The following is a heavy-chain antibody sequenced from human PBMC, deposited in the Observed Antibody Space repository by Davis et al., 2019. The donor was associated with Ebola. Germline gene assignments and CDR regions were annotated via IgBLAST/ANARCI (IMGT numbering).Heavy chain of an antibody. CDR1: GYSFTNYW. CDR3: ARHPRQDFWTTSNWFDP. Sequence: GESLKISCKGSGYSFTNYWIGWVRQMPGKGLEWMGIFYPGDSATRYSPSFQGQVTISADKSSNTAYLQWSNLQAADTAMYYCARHPRQDFWTTSNWFDPWGQGTLVTVSS. V-gene: IGHV5-51*01. J-gene: IGHJ5*02. D-gene: IGHD3/OR15-3a*01. CDR2: FYPGDSAT.